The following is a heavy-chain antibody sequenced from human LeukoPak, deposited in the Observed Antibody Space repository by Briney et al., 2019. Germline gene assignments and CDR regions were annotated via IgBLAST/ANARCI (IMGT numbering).Heavy chain of an antibody. CDR1: GITFSTYA. CDR2: MSSSSGTI. D-gene: IGHD6-19*01. J-gene: IGHJ5*02. Sequence: GGSLRLSCAASGITFSTYAMNWVRQAPGKGPEWLSYMSSSSGTIYYADSVKGRFTISRDNAKNSLYLQMTSLRDEDTAVYYCATGGSQYSGAWFDHWGQGTLVTVSS. V-gene: IGHV3-48*02. CDR3: ATGGSQYSGAWFDH.